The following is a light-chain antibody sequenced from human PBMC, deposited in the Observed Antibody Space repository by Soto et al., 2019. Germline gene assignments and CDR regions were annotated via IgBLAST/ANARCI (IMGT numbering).Light chain of an antibody. CDR2: KAS. V-gene: IGKV1-5*03. CDR3: QQYNSYWFT. Sequence: DIQMTQSPSTLSASVGDRVTITCRASQSISSWLAWYQQKPGKAPKLLIYKASSLESGVPSRFSGSGYGTECTLTISSLQPDDFATYYRQQYNSYWFTFGPGNKVDIK. J-gene: IGKJ3*01. CDR1: QSISSW.